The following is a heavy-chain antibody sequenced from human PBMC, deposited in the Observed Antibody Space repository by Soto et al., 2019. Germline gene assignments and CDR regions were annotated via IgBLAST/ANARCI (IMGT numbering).Heavy chain of an antibody. CDR3: ARSYYYGSGSYYKRYIGWVDY. CDR2: IYYSGST. Sequence: SETLSLTCTVSGGSISSGGYYWSWIRQHPGKGLEWIGYIYYSGSTYYNPSLKSRVTISVDTSKNQFSLKLSFVTAADTAVYYCARSYYYGSGSYYKRYIGWVDYWGQGTLVTVSS. D-gene: IGHD3-10*01. J-gene: IGHJ4*02. CDR1: GGSISSGGYY. V-gene: IGHV4-31*03.